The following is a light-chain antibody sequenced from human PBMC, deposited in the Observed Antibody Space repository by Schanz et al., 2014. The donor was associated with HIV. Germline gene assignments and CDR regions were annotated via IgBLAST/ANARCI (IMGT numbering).Light chain of an antibody. CDR1: NIGSRS. CDR3: QVWENSSAL. V-gene: IGLV3-21*01. Sequence: SSELTQQPSVSVAPGKTARITCGGNNIGSRSVHWYQQKPGQAPVLVIYYDSDRPSGIPERFSGSNSGNTATLTISRVEAGDEADYYCQVWENSSALFGGGTKLTVL. CDR2: YDS. J-gene: IGLJ2*01.